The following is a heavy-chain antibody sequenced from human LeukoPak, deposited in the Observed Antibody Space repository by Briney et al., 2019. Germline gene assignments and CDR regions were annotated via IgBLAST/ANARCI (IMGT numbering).Heavy chain of an antibody. Sequence: SETLSLTCSVSGGSISGSRYNWGWIRQPPGKGLEWITSISHSGSTYYNASLKSRVTISVDTSKNQFSLRLTSMTAADTAVYYCASMYTSSHYWGQGTLVTVSP. CDR1: GGSISGSRYN. J-gene: IGHJ4*02. CDR2: ISHSGST. V-gene: IGHV4-39*07. D-gene: IGHD6-6*01. CDR3: ASMYTSSHY.